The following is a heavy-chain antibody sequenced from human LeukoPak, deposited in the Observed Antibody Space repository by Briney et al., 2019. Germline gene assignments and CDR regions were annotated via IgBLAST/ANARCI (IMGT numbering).Heavy chain of an antibody. CDR2: IIPIFGTA. J-gene: IGHJ6*04. D-gene: IGHD3-22*01. CDR1: GYTFTSHV. CDR3: ASSYYYDSSGLDV. Sequence: ASVKVSCKASGYTFTSHVINWVRQAPGQGLEWMGGIIPIFGTANYAQKFQGRVTITADESTSTAYMELSSLRSEDTAVYYCASSYYYDSSGLDVWGKGTTVTISS. V-gene: IGHV1-69*13.